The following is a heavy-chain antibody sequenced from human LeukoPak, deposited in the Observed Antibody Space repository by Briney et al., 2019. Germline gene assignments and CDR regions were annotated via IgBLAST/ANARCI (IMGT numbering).Heavy chain of an antibody. J-gene: IGHJ4*02. CDR1: GGSISSSSYY. CDR3: AGVDRSDSSGYYYHYFDY. Sequence: SETLSLTCTVSGGSISSSSYYWGWIRQPPGKGLEWIGSIYYSGSTYYNPSLKSRVTISVDTSKNQFSLKLSSVTAADTAVCYCAGVDRSDSSGYYYHYFDYWGQGTLVTVSS. V-gene: IGHV4-39*01. CDR2: IYYSGST. D-gene: IGHD3-22*01.